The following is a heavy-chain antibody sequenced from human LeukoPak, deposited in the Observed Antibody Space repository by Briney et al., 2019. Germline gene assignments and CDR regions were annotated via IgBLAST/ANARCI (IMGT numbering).Heavy chain of an antibody. D-gene: IGHD4-17*01. J-gene: IGHJ6*02. CDR2: ISGSADNT. CDR1: GFTFSSYA. V-gene: IGHV3-23*01. Sequence: GGSLRLSWTASGFTFSSYAMSCVRQAPGKGLEWVSAISGSADNTYYADSVKGRFTISRDNSKNTLYLQMHSLRAEDTAVYYCAKILTTVTSHYYGMDVWGQGTTVTVS. CDR3: AKILTTVTSHYYGMDV.